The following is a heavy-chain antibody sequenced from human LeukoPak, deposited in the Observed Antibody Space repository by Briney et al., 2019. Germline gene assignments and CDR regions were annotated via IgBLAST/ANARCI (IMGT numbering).Heavy chain of an antibody. V-gene: IGHV3-9*01. Sequence: GGSLRLSCPASGFTFDDYAMHWVRQAPGKGLEWVSGISWNSGSIGYADSVKGRFTIPRDNAKNSLYLQMNSLRAEDTALYYCAKVFGTDYNNDAFDIWGQGTMVTVSS. CDR2: ISWNSGSI. J-gene: IGHJ3*02. D-gene: IGHD1-14*01. CDR3: AKVFGTDYNNDAFDI. CDR1: GFTFDDYA.